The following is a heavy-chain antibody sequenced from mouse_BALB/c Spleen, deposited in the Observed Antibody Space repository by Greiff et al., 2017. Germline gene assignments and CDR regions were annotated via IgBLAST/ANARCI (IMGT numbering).Heavy chain of an antibody. CDR3: ARSKDYDDAYYAMDY. D-gene: IGHD2-4*01. CDR1: GYSFTDYN. J-gene: IGHJ4*01. Sequence: VHVKQSGPELVKPGASVKVSCKASGYSFTDYNMYWVKQSHGKSLEWIGYIDPYNGGTSYNQKFKGKATLTVDKSSSTAFMHLNSLTSEDSAVYYCARSKDYDDAYYAMDYWGQGTSVTVSS. CDR2: IDPYNGGT. V-gene: IGHV1S135*01.